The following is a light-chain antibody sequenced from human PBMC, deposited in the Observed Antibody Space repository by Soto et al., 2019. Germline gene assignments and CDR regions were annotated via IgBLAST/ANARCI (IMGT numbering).Light chain of an antibody. Sequence: QSVLTQPPSVSGAPGQRVTISCTGSSSNFGAGYDFHWYQQLPGAAPKLVIFGNRNRPSGVPERFSGSKSGTSASLAITGLQTGDEADYYCQAYDYSLTASVFGGGTKVTVL. J-gene: IGLJ3*02. CDR3: QAYDYSLTASV. V-gene: IGLV1-40*01. CDR1: SSNFGAGYD. CDR2: GNR.